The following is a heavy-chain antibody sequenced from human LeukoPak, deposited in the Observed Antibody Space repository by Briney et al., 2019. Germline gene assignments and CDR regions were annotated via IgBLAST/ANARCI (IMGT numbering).Heavy chain of an antibody. Sequence: GGSLRLSCAASGFAVSSNYMTWVRQAPGKGLEWVSFIYSDGSTYYADSVKGRFTISRDNSKNTLYLQMNSLRPEDTAVYYCARLPSYWGQGTLVTVSS. CDR1: GFAVSSNY. CDR3: ARLPSY. V-gene: IGHV3-66*02. CDR2: IYSDGST. J-gene: IGHJ4*02.